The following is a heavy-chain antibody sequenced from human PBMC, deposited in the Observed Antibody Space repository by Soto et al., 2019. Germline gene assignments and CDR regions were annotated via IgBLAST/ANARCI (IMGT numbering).Heavy chain of an antibody. D-gene: IGHD6-13*01. CDR1: GYTFTSYG. CDR3: AISGPPYIAAAGGDY. V-gene: IGHV1-18*01. J-gene: IGHJ4*02. Sequence: GASVKVSCKASGYTFTSYGISWVRQAPGQGLEWMAWISAYNGNTNYAQKLQGRVTVTTDTSTSTAYMDLRSLRSDDTAVYYCAISGPPYIAAAGGDYWGQGTLVTVSS. CDR2: ISAYNGNT.